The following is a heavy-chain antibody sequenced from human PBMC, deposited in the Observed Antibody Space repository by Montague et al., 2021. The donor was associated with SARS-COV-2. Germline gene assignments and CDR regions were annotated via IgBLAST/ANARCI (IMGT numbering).Heavy chain of an antibody. CDR1: GFTFSSYW. Sequence: SLRLSCAASGFTFSSYWMSWVRQAPGKGLEWVANIKQDGSEKYYLYSXXGRFTISRDNAKNSLYLQMNSLRAEDTAVYYCARDPDPAYVAFDIWGQGTMVTVSS. CDR3: ARDPDPAYVAFDI. D-gene: IGHD3-16*01. V-gene: IGHV3-7*01. CDR2: IKQDGSEK. J-gene: IGHJ3*02.